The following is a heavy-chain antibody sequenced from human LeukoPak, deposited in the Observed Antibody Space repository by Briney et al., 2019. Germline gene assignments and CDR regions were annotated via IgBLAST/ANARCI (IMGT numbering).Heavy chain of an antibody. J-gene: IGHJ4*02. CDR3: ARSYCSGGSCYYFDY. V-gene: IGHV4-59*01. CDR2: IYYSGST. D-gene: IGHD2-15*01. CDR1: GGSISSYY. Sequence: SETLSLTCTVSGGSISSYYWSWIRQPPGKGLEWIGYIYYSGSTNYNPSLKSRVTISVDTSKNQFSLKLSSVTAADTAVYYCARSYCSGGSCYYFDYRGQGTLVTVSS.